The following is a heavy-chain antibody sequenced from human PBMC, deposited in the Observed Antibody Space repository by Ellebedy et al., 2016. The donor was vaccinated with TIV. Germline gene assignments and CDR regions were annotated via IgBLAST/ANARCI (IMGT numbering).Heavy chain of an antibody. CDR3: ARQTQDYGGWFDP. D-gene: IGHD4-17*01. CDR2: VYNSGST. V-gene: IGHV4-59*08. CDR1: GGSSSSYS. J-gene: IGHJ5*02. Sequence: SETLSLTCSVSGGSSSSYSWSWIRQPPGEGLEWIGSVYNSGSTNYNPSLKSRVTISVDTSKNQFSLKVTSVTAADTAVYYCARQTQDYGGWFDPWGQGTLVTVSS.